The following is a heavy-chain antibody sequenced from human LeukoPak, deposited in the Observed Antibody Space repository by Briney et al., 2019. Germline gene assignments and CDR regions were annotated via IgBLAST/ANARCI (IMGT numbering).Heavy chain of an antibody. J-gene: IGHJ4*02. D-gene: IGHD5-24*01. V-gene: IGHV3-23*01. CDR2: FSGRTTNT. CDR3: AKGMLVATTNFDY. CDR1: GFTFSNFA. Sequence: GGSLRLSCAAPGFTFSNFAMTWTRQAPGKGLEWVSTFSGRTTNTYYADSVKVRFTISRHNSENTLYLQMNSLRAEDTAVYYCAKGMLVATTNFDYWGQGALVTVSS.